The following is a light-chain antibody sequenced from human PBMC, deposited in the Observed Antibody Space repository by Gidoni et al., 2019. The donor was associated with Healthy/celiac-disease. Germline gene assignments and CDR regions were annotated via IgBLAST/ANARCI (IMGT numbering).Light chain of an antibody. J-gene: IGKJ1*01. CDR2: CAT. Sequence: DIVMTQSLATLSVSPGERATLSCRASQRVSSNLSWYQQKPGQAPTLLIYCATTRATGIPARFSGSGSGTEFTLTISSLQSEDFAVYYCQQYNNWPLWTFGQGTKVEIK. V-gene: IGKV3-15*01. CDR3: QQYNNWPLWT. CDR1: QRVSSN.